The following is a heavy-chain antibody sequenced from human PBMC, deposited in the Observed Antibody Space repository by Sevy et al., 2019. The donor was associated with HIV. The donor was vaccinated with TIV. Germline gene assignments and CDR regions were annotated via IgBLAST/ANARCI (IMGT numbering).Heavy chain of an antibody. V-gene: IGHV3-23*01. Sequence: QLGGSLRLSCAASGFTFSTYAMNWVRQAPGKGLEWVSGISASGDTTYYADSVKGRFTISRDNSRKTLYLQMNSLRGDDTAVYYCARGGWLRFVPPLFDPWGQGSLVTVSS. CDR3: ARGGWLRFVPPLFDP. D-gene: IGHD5-12*01. CDR2: ISASGDTT. J-gene: IGHJ5*02. CDR1: GFTFSTYA.